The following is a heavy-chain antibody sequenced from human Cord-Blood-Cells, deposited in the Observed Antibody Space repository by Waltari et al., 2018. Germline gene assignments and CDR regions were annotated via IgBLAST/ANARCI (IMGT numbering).Heavy chain of an antibody. CDR1: GFTVSSNY. CDR2: IYSGGST. J-gene: IGHJ4*02. Sequence: EVQLVESGGGLIQPGGSLRLSCAASGFTVSSNYMSWVRQAPGKGLEWVSVIYSGGSTCYADSGKGRFTISRDNSKNTLYLQMNSLRAEDTAVYYCARDRSGYDGGMPWGQGTLVTVSS. CDR3: ARDRSGYDGGMP. V-gene: IGHV3-53*01. D-gene: IGHD5-12*01.